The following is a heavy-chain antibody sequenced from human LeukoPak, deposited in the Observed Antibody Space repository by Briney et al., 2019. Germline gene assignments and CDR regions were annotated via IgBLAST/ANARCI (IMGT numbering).Heavy chain of an antibody. CDR3: ARGGHIRTTVTSDVFDI. V-gene: IGHV1-2*02. D-gene: IGHD4-17*01. CDR2: INPNSGGT. Sequence: ASVKVSCKASGYTFTGYYMHWVRQAPGQGLEWMGWINPNSGGTNYAQKFQGRVTMTRDTSISTAYMELSRLRSDDTAVYYCARGGHIRTTVTSDVFDIWGQGTMVTVSS. J-gene: IGHJ3*02. CDR1: GYTFTGYY.